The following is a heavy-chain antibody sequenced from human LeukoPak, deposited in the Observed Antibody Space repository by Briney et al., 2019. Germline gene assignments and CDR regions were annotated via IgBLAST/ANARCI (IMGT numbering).Heavy chain of an antibody. D-gene: IGHD5-18*01. J-gene: IGHJ6*02. V-gene: IGHV1-69*13. CDR1: GYTFTSYA. Sequence: GASVKVSCKASGYTFTSYAMHWVRQAPGQRLEWMGGIIPIFGTANYAQKLQGRVTITADESTSTAYMELSSLRSEDTAVYYCARDSGRQLWSGYCYYYGMDVWGQGTTVTVSS. CDR2: IIPIFGTA. CDR3: ARDSGRQLWSGYCYYYGMDV.